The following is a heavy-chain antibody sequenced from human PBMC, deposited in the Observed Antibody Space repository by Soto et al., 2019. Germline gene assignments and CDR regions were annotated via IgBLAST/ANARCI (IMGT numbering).Heavy chain of an antibody. CDR1: GCSISGYY. CDR3: ARDLWGYCGTDCYPLDV. Sequence: SETLSLTCTVSGCSISGYYWSWIRQPPAKGLEWIGYMYNTGSTVYNPSFKSRVTISVDTSKNQFSLKLNSVTAADTAVYYCARDLWGYCGTDCYPLDVWGQGTTVTVSS. V-gene: IGHV4-59*01. D-gene: IGHD2-21*02. J-gene: IGHJ6*02. CDR2: MYNTGST.